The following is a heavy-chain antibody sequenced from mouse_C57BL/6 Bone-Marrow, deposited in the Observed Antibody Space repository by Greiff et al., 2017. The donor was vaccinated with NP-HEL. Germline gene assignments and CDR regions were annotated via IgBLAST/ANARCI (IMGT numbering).Heavy chain of an antibody. V-gene: IGHV5-6*01. J-gene: IGHJ3*01. CDR3: ARRDYDEGFAY. CDR1: GFTFSSYG. Sequence: EVQRVESGGDLVKPGGSLKLSCAASGFTFSSYGMSWVRQTPDKRLEWVATISSGGSYTYYPDSVKGRFTISRDNAKNTLYLQMSSLKSEDTAMYYCARRDYDEGFAYWGQGTLVTVSA. D-gene: IGHD2-4*01. CDR2: ISSGGSYT.